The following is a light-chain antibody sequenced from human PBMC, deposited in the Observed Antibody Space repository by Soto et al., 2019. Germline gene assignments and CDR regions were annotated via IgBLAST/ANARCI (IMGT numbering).Light chain of an antibody. V-gene: IGKV3-11*01. CDR2: DAS. CDR3: QQRSNWPRIT. CDR1: QSVSSY. J-gene: IGKJ3*01. Sequence: EIVLTQSPATLSLSPGERATLSCRASQSVSSYVAWYQQKPGQAPRLLIYDASNRATGIPARFSGSGSGTDFTLTISSLGPKDFAVYYCQQRSNWPRITFGPGTKVDIK.